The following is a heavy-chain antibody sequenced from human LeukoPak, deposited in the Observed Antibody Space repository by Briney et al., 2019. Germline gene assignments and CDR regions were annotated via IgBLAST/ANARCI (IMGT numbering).Heavy chain of an antibody. CDR2: ISCYDATT. CDR1: GYTFNSHG. J-gene: IGHJ4*02. Sequence: ASVKVSCKASGYTFNSHGISWVRQAPGQGLEWMGWISCYDATTNYAQKFQGRVTMTTDTSTRTAYMELSSLRSEDTAVYYCARDLGYCSGGSCFGSGYWGQGTLVTVSS. CDR3: ARDLGYCSGGSCFGSGY. D-gene: IGHD2-15*01. V-gene: IGHV1-18*01.